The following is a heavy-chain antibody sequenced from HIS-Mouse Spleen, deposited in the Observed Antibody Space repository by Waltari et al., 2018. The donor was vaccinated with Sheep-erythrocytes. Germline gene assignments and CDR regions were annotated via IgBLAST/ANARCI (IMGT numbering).Heavy chain of an antibody. J-gene: IGHJ4*02. CDR2: CSWNSGSI. D-gene: IGHD2-2*01. V-gene: IGHV3-9*01. CDR3: AKDISRNIVVVPAAVGDY. Sequence: EVQLVESGGGLVQPGRSLRLSCAASGFSFDDYAMHWVRQAPGKGVGWGSGCSWNSGSIGYADSLKGRCTISRDNAKNSLYLQMNSLRAEETALYYCAKDISRNIVVVPAAVGDYWGQGTLVTVSS. CDR1: GFSFDDYA.